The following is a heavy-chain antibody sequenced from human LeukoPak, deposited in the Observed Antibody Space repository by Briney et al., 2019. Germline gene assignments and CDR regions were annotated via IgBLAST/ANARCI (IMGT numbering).Heavy chain of an antibody. V-gene: IGHV3-30-3*01. CDR1: GFTFSSYA. CDR2: ISYDGSNK. Sequence: GGSLRLSCAASGFTFSSYAMHWVRQAPGKGLEWVAVISYDGSNKYYADSVKGRFTISRDNSKNTLYLQMNSLRAEDTAVYYCARDSLDYGRYYYYGMDVWGQGTTVTVSS. CDR3: ARDSLDYGRYYYYGMDV. J-gene: IGHJ6*02. D-gene: IGHD4-17*01.